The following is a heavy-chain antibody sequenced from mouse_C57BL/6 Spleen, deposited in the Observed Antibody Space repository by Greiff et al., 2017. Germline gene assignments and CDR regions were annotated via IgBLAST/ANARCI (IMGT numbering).Heavy chain of an antibody. V-gene: IGHV3-6*01. Sequence: EVKLMESGPGLVKPSQSLSLTCSVTGYSITSGYYWNWIRQFPGNKLEWMGYISYDGSNNYNPSLKNRISITRDTSKNQFFLKLNSVTTEDTATYYCARGGTYPAAMDYWGQGTSVTVSS. CDR1: GYSITSGYY. CDR3: ARGGTYPAAMDY. D-gene: IGHD3-3*01. J-gene: IGHJ4*01. CDR2: ISYDGSN.